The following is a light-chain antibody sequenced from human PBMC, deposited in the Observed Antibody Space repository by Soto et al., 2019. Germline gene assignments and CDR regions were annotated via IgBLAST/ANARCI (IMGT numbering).Light chain of an antibody. CDR1: QSVSSSY. V-gene: IGKV3-20*01. CDR3: QQYSRSPFT. Sequence: EIVLTQSPGTLSLSPGERATLSCRASQSVSSSYFAWYQQKPGQAPRLLIYGASSRATGIPGRFSGSGSGTDFTLTISRLESEDFAVYYCQQYSRSPFTFGPGTKVDIK. J-gene: IGKJ3*01. CDR2: GAS.